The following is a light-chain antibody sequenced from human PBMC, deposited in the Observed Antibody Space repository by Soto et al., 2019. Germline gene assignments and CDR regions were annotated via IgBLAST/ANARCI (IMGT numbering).Light chain of an antibody. CDR3: QQYNNWPPWT. Sequence: ESVLTQSPGTLSLSPGERATLSCRASQSVSSNYLAWYQQKPGQAPRLLIYSASSRATGIPDRFSGSGSGTEFTLTISSLQSEDFAVYYCQQYNNWPPWTFGQGTKVDNK. J-gene: IGKJ1*01. CDR1: QSVSSNY. V-gene: IGKV3-20*01. CDR2: SAS.